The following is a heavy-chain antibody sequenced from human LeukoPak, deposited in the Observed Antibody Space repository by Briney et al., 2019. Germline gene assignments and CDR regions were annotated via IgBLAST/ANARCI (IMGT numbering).Heavy chain of an antibody. V-gene: IGHV1-69*04. D-gene: IGHD6-13*01. J-gene: IGHJ4*02. Sequence: ASVKVSCKASGGTFSSYAISWVRQAPGQGLEWMGRIIPILGIANCAQKFQGRVTITADKSTSTAYMELSSLRSEDTAVYYCARDAGYSSSWTDYWGQGTLVTVSS. CDR1: GGTFSSYA. CDR3: ARDAGYSSSWTDY. CDR2: IIPILGIA.